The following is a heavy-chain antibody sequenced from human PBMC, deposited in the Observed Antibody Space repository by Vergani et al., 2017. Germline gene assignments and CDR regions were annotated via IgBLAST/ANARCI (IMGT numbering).Heavy chain of an antibody. V-gene: IGHV3-23*01. D-gene: IGHD5-24*01. CDR2: IKNTGDST. CDR1: GFTFSSHA. Sequence: EVQLLQSEGAVVQPGGSLRLSCVASGFTFSSHAMSWVRQGDGQGLEWVSMIKNTGDSTHYADSVKGRFTISRDNFKNTLDLKMNSLRVEDTAGYYCGRGSDNYNWGQGTLVTVSS. CDR3: GRGSDNYN. J-gene: IGHJ4*02.